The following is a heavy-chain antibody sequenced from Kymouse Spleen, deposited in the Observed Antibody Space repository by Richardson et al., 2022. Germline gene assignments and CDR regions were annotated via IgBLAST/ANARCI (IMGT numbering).Heavy chain of an antibody. V-gene: IGHV4-39*01. D-gene: IGHD3-10*01. J-gene: IGHJ4*02. CDR1: GGSISSSSYY. Sequence: QLQLQESGPGLVKPSETLSLTCTVSGGSISSSSYYWGWIRQPPGKGLEWIGSIYYSGSTYYNPSLKSRVTISVDTSKNQFSLKLSSVTAADTAVYYCARKVITMVRGVIFDYWGQGTLVTVSS. CDR2: IYYSGST. CDR3: ARKVITMVRGVIFDY.